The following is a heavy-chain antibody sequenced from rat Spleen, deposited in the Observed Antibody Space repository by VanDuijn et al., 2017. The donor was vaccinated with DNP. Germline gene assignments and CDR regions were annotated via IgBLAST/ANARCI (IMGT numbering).Heavy chain of an antibody. CDR3: ARYYGYNYYAMDA. CDR2: MSSGGSR. V-gene: IGHV2-6*01. D-gene: IGHD1-9*01. J-gene: IGHJ4*01. CDR1: GFSIIRNS. Sequence: QVQLKESGPGLVQASETLSLTCTVSGFSIIRNSVHWVRQPPGNGLEWIASMSSGGSRYYNSGHKFRLRISRDTSKSQDFLKMNSLQTEDTAMYFCARYYGYNYYAMDAWGQGTSVTVSS.